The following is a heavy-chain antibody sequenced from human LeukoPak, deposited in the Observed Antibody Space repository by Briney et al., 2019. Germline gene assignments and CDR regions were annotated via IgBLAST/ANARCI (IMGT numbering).Heavy chain of an antibody. V-gene: IGHV3-15*01. Sequence: PGGSLRLSCEASGFTFSSYWMHWVRQAPGKGLEWVGRIKSKTDGGTTDYAAPVKGRFTISRDDSKNTLYLQMNSLKTEDTAVYYCTTGVEYQLLVRFDPWGQGTLVTVSS. CDR1: GFTFSSYW. D-gene: IGHD2-2*01. J-gene: IGHJ5*02. CDR3: TTGVEYQLLVRFDP. CDR2: IKSKTDGGTT.